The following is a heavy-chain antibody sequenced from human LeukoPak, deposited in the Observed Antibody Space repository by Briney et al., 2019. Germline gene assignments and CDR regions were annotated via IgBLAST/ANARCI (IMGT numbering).Heavy chain of an antibody. J-gene: IGHJ5*02. CDR1: GGSFSGYY. V-gene: IGHV4-34*01. CDR3: ARGYSSSSYNWFDP. Sequence: SETLSLTCAVYGGSFSGYYWSWIRQPPGKGLEWIGEINHSGSTNYNPSLKSRVTISVDTSKNQFSLKLSSVTAADTAVYYCARGYSSSSYNWFDPWGQGTLVTVSS. D-gene: IGHD6-6*01. CDR2: INHSGST.